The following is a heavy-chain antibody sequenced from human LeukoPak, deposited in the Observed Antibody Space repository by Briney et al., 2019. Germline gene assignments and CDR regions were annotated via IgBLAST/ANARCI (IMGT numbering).Heavy chain of an antibody. CDR3: AKDLDRVVVVVAATYHYYYYYGMDV. V-gene: IGHV3-30*02. J-gene: IGHJ6*02. CDR2: IRYDGGNK. D-gene: IGHD2-15*01. Sequence: PGGSLRLSCAASGFTFSSYGMHWVRQAPGKGLEWVAFIRYDGGNKYYADSVEGRFTISRDNSKNTLYLQMNSLRAEDTAVYYCAKDLDRVVVVVAATYHYYYYYGMDVWGQGTTVTVSS. CDR1: GFTFSSYG.